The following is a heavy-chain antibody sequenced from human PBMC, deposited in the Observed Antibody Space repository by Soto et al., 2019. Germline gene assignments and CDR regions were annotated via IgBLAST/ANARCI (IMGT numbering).Heavy chain of an antibody. D-gene: IGHD1-20*01. V-gene: IGHV3-30*18. J-gene: IGHJ4*02. CDR3: AKDVPSYHWNDVAVDY. Sequence: QVQLVESGGGVVQPGRSLRLSCAASGFTFSSYGMHWVRQAPGKVLEWVAGISYDGSNKYYADSVRGRFTISRDNSKNTRYLQMNSLRAEDTAVYYCAKDVPSYHWNDVAVDYWGQGTLVTVSS. CDR2: ISYDGSNK. CDR1: GFTFSSYG.